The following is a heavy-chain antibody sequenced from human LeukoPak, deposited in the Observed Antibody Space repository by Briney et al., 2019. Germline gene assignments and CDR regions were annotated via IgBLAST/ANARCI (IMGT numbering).Heavy chain of an antibody. CDR1: GGFISSYY. J-gene: IGHJ4*02. CDR3: ARVGSSGWYHFDY. CDR2: ISGSGTYT. V-gene: IGHV3-11*05. Sequence: LSLTCTISGGFISSYYWSWIRQAPGKGLEWVSYISGSGTYTNYADSVKGRFTISRDNAKKSLYLQMNSLRAEDTAVYYCARVGSSGWYHFDYWGQGTLVTVSS. D-gene: IGHD6-19*01.